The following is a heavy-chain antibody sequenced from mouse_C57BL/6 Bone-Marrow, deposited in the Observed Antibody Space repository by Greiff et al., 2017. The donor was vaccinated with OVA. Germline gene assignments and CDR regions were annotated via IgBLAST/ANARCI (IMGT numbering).Heavy chain of an antibody. Sequence: VQLQQSGPELVKPGASVKIPCKASGYTFTDYNMDWVKQSHGKSLEWIGDINPNNGGTIYNQKFKGKATLTVDKSSSTAYMELRSLTSEDTAVYYCARRGVWRFAYWGQGTLVTVSA. D-gene: IGHD2-10*02. CDR1: GYTFTDYN. CDR2: INPNNGGT. J-gene: IGHJ3*01. V-gene: IGHV1-18*01. CDR3: ARRGVWRFAY.